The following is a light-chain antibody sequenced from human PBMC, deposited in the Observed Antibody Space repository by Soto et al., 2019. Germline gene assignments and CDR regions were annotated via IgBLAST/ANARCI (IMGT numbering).Light chain of an antibody. CDR1: QTVRSNY. J-gene: IGKJ1*01. V-gene: IGKV3-20*01. Sequence: ENVLTQSPGTLSLSPGERATLSCRASQTVRSNYLAWYQQKPGQTPRLLIYEASSRFTGIPDRFTGSGSGTDFPLTINRLGPEDFAIYFCQQYGSLPRTFGQGSKVEVK. CDR3: QQYGSLPRT. CDR2: EAS.